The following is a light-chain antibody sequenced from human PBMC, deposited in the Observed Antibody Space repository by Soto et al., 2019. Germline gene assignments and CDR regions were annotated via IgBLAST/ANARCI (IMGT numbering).Light chain of an antibody. CDR1: SSDVGGYNY. V-gene: IGLV2-8*01. J-gene: IGLJ2*01. CDR2: EVR. CDR3: SSYRGINTVV. Sequence: QSALTQPHSASGSPGQSVTISCTGSSSDVGGYNYVSWYQQHPGKAPKLMIYEVRMRPSGVPARLSGSKSGNTASLTVSGLQAEDEADYYCSSYRGINTVVFGGGTKLTVL.